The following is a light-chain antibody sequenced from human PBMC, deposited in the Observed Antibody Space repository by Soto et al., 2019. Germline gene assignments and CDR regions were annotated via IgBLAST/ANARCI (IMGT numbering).Light chain of an antibody. Sequence: DIQMTQSPSTLSASVGDRVTITCRASQSISSWLAWYQQKPGKAPKVLIYDASSLESGVPSRFSGSGSRTEFILAINSLQPDDFATYYCQQYGGYGWTFGQGTKVEI. V-gene: IGKV1-5*01. J-gene: IGKJ1*01. CDR2: DAS. CDR3: QQYGGYGWT. CDR1: QSISSW.